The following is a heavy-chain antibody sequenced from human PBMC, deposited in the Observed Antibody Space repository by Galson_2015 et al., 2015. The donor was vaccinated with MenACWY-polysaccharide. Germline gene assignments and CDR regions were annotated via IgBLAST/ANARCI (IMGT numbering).Heavy chain of an antibody. V-gene: IGHV1-46*01. CDR1: GYTFTNYY. CDR3: ARTGFAGIQIWLAWPDY. D-gene: IGHD5-18*01. CDR2: IDPSGGRT. Sequence: SVKVSCKASGYTFTNYYMHWVRQAPGQGLEWVGMIDPSGGRTNYAQRFQGRVSMTRDTSTSTVYMQLSSLRSEDTAVYYCARTGFAGIQIWLAWPDYWGQGTLVTVSS. J-gene: IGHJ4*02.